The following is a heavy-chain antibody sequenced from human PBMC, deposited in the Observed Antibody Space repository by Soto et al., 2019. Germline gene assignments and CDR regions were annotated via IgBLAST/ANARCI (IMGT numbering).Heavy chain of an antibody. D-gene: IGHD3-22*01. CDR2: VYYSGST. CDR1: GASISSSY. J-gene: IGHJ3*02. Sequence: SETLSLTCTVSGASISSSYWSWIRQSPGKGLEWIVYVYYSGSTNYNPSLKSRVTMSVDTSKNQFSLKLSSVTAADTAMYYCARGYYDSNGQSNTFDIWGHGRMVTVSS. V-gene: IGHV4-59*01. CDR3: ARGYYDSNGQSNTFDI.